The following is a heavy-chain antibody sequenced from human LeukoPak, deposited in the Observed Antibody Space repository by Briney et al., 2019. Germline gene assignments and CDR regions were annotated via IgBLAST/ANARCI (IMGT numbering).Heavy chain of an antibody. Sequence: SETLSLTCAVSGGSISSSNWWGWVRQPPGKGLEWIGEIYHSGSTNYNPSLKSRVTISVDKSKNQFSLKLSSVTAADTAVYYCAREWYSRTHFDIWGQGTMVTVSS. CDR1: GGSISSSNW. D-gene: IGHD6-13*01. CDR3: AREWYSRTHFDI. CDR2: IYHSGST. V-gene: IGHV4-4*02. J-gene: IGHJ3*02.